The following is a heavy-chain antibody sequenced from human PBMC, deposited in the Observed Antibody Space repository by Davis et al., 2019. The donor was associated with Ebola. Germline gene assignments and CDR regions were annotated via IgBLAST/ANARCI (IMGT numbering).Heavy chain of an antibody. CDR1: GGSISSSNW. J-gene: IGHJ4*02. CDR2: IYHSGST. D-gene: IGHD1-26*01. V-gene: IGHV4-4*02. Sequence: MPSETLSLTCAVSGGSISSSNWWSWVRQPPGKGLEWIGEIYHSGSTNYNPSLKSRVTISVDKSKNQFSLKLSSVTAADTAVYYCARDNGSGSYFDYWGQGTPVTVSS. CDR3: ARDNGSGSYFDY.